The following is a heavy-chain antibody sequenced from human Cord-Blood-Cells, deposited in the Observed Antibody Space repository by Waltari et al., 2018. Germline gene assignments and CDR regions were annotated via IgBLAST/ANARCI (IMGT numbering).Heavy chain of an antibody. Sequence: EVQLVQSGAEVKKPGESLKISCKGSGYSFTSYWIGWVRQMPGKGLEWMGIIYPGDSDTRYSPSFQGQVTISADKSISTAYLQWSSLKASDTAMYYCASHSSSWYYYYGMDVWGQGTTVTVSS. D-gene: IGHD6-13*01. CDR2: IYPGDSDT. CDR3: ASHSSSWYYYYGMDV. J-gene: IGHJ6*02. CDR1: GYSFTSYW. V-gene: IGHV5-51*01.